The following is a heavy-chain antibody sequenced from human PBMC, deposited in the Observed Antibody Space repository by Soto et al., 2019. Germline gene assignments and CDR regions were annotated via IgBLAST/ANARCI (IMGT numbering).Heavy chain of an antibody. V-gene: IGHV1-18*01. CDR2: VSAYTGNT. Sequence: QVQLVQSGAEVKKPGASVKVSCKASGYTFTSYGISWVRQAPGQGLEWMGWVSAYTGNTNYAQHLQGRVTMTTDTSTITAYMELMSLRSDDTAVYYCARFQVVTQLDYWGQGTLDTVSS. D-gene: IGHD2-21*02. J-gene: IGHJ4*02. CDR3: ARFQVVTQLDY. CDR1: GYTFTSYG.